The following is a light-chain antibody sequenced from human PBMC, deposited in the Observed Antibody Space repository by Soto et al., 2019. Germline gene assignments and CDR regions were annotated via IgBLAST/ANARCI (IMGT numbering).Light chain of an antibody. CDR3: QYYGPSCQT. V-gene: IGKV3-20*01. CDR2: GAS. Sequence: EIVLTQSPGTLSLSPGERATLSCRASQSVSSGYSAWYQQKPGQAPKLLIYGASSRATGIPDRFSGSESGTEFTRTISRLEPEDFAVYWCQYYGPSCQTFGQGPKVDIK. CDR1: QSVSSGY. J-gene: IGKJ1*01.